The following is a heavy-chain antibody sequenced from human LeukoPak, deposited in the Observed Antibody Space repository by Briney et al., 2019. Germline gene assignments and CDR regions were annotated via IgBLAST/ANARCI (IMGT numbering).Heavy chain of an antibody. Sequence: GGSLRLSCAASGFIFNYYSMNWVRQAPGKGLEWVSSISSSGGFIYYADSVEGRFTISRDNAKNFLYLQMNSLRAEDTAVYYCARAHYETASPAGGLWGQGTLVTVSS. CDR3: ARAHYETASPAGGL. V-gene: IGHV3-21*01. CDR1: GFIFNYYS. CDR2: ISSSGGFI. D-gene: IGHD3-22*01. J-gene: IGHJ4*02.